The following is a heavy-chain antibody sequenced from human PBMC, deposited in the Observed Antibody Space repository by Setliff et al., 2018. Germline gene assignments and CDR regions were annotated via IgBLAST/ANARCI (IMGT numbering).Heavy chain of an antibody. D-gene: IGHD3-10*01. CDR2: IFPGNSAT. CDR1: GYTFTDYW. Sequence: PGESLKISCKTSGYTFTDYWIGWVRQMPGKGLEWMGIIFPGNSATKYSPSFQGQVTMSADKSISTAYLQWSSLKASDTAIYYCARVGAYMGFYYNYYMDVWGKGATVTVSS. V-gene: IGHV5-51*01. CDR3: ARVGAYMGFYYNYYMDV. J-gene: IGHJ6*03.